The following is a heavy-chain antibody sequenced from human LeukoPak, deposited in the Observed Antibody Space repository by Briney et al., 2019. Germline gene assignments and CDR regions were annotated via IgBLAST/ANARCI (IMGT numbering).Heavy chain of an antibody. CDR1: GFSFSDYG. V-gene: IGHV3-21*01. Sequence: GGSLRLSCAASGFSFSDYGMNWVRLAPGRGLEWVSSIGSNSSKICYADSVRGRFTISRDNAKNSLYLQMDSLRAEDTAVYYCARDPAGDPRYYYYMDVWGKGTTVTVSS. D-gene: IGHD6-25*01. CDR2: IGSNSSKI. J-gene: IGHJ6*03. CDR3: ARDPAGDPRYYYYMDV.